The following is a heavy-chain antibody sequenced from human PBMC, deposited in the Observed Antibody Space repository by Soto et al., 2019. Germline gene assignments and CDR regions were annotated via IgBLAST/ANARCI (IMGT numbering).Heavy chain of an antibody. CDR1: GYTFTNYG. CDR2: VIPIFGTA. V-gene: IGHV1-69*13. CDR3: ARDGATIFGVVPTSLDV. Sequence: SVKVSCKTSGYTFTNYGISWVRQAPGQGLEWMGGVIPIFGTANYAQKFQGRVTITADESTSTAYMELSSLRSEDTAVYYCARDGATIFGVVPTSLDVWGQGTTVTSP. D-gene: IGHD3-3*01. J-gene: IGHJ6*02.